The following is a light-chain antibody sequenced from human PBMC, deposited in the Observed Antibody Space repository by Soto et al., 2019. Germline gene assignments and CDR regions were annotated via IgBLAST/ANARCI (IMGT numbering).Light chain of an antibody. J-gene: IGKJ2*01. CDR3: QQSYRSPYT. CDR1: QSINIY. V-gene: IGKV1-39*01. CDR2: GAS. Sequence: IQMTQSPSSLSASVGDSVTVTCRASQSINIYLNWYQQKPGKAPTLLIYGASSFQSGVPSMFTGGGSRTDFTLNISSLKPEDFASYYCQQSYRSPYTFGQGTKLEIK.